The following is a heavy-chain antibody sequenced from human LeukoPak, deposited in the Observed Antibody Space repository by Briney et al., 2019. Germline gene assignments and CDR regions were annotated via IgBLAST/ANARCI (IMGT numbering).Heavy chain of an antibody. J-gene: IGHJ4*02. V-gene: IGHV3-20*01. D-gene: IGHD6-13*01. CDR2: SNWNGGST. CDR3: ARVRSAAAGPLDY. Sequence: GGSLRLSCAASGFSFDDYGMSWVRQAPGKGLEWVSSSNWNGGSTGYADSVKGRFTISRDNAKKSLYLQMNRLRADDTAVYHCARVRSAAAGPLDYWGQGTLVTVSS. CDR1: GFSFDDYG.